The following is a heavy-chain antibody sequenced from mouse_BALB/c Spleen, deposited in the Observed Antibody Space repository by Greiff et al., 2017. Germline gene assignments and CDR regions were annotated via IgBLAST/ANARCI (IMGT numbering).Heavy chain of an antibody. V-gene: IGHV1-7*01. CDR3: ARERAPLYYFDY. D-gene: IGHD3-3*01. CDR2: INPSTGYT. Sequence: QVQLQQSGAELAKPGASVKMSCKASGYTFTSYWMHWVKQRPGQGLEWIGYINPSTGYTEYNQKFKDKATLTADKSSSTAYMQLSSLTSEDSAVYYCARERAPLYYFDYWGQGTTLTVSS. CDR1: GYTFTSYW. J-gene: IGHJ2*01.